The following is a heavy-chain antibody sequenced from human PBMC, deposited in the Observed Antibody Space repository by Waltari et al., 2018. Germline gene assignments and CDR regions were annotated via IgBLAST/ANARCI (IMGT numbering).Heavy chain of an antibody. CDR1: GYSLSSGYY. CDR2: IYHSGST. CDR3: ARDGSDYSNYVHYYYGMDV. J-gene: IGHJ6*02. D-gene: IGHD4-4*01. V-gene: IGHV4-38-2*02. Sequence: QVQLQESGPGLVKPSETLSLTCAVSGYSLSSGYYWGWIRQPPGKGLEWIGSIYHSGSTYYNPSLKSRVTISVDTSKNQFSLKLSSVTAADTAVYYCARDGSDYSNYVHYYYGMDVWGQGTTVTVSS.